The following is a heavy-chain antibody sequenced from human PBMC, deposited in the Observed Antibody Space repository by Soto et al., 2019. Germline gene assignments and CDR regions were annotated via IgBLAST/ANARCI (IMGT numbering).Heavy chain of an antibody. J-gene: IGHJ1*01. Sequence: EVQLLESGGGLVQPGGSLRLSCAASGFTFSSYAMSWVRQAPGKGLEWVSAISGSGGSTYYADSVKGRFTISRDNSKNTLYLQMNSLRAEDTAVYYCANVWGDYYDSSAYYFYFQHWGQGTLVTVSS. CDR3: ANVWGDYYDSSAYYFYFQH. V-gene: IGHV3-23*01. D-gene: IGHD3-22*01. CDR2: ISGSGGST. CDR1: GFTFSSYA.